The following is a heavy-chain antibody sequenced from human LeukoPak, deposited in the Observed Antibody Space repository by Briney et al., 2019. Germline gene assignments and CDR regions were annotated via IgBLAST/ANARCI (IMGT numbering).Heavy chain of an antibody. V-gene: IGHV1-2*02. Sequence: ASVKVSCKASGYTFTGYYMHWVRQAPGQGLEWMGWINPNSGGTNYAQKFQGGVTMTRDTSISTAYMELSRLRSDDTAVYYCAREELIVVVPAATILTGWFDPWGQRTLVTVSS. D-gene: IGHD2-2*01. CDR2: INPNSGGT. CDR1: GYTFTGYY. J-gene: IGHJ5*02. CDR3: AREELIVVVPAATILTGWFDP.